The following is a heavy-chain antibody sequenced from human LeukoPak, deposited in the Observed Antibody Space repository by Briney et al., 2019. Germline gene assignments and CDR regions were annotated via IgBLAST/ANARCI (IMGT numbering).Heavy chain of an antibody. CDR2: IYTSGAT. Sequence: SETLSLTCTVSGASISSGSYYWSWIRQPAGKGLEWIGRIYTSGATSYNPSLKSRVTISVDTSKNQFSLKLSSVTAADTAVYYCAREQRNYYFDYWGQGTLVTVSS. V-gene: IGHV4-61*02. D-gene: IGHD4-11*01. J-gene: IGHJ4*02. CDR3: AREQRNYYFDY. CDR1: GASISSGSYY.